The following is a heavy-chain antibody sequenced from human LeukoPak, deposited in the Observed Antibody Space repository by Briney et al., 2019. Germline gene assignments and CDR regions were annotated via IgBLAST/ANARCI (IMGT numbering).Heavy chain of an antibody. Sequence: GSLRLSCTASGFTFSNYAVSWIRQPPGKGLEWIGEINHSGSTNYNPSLKSRVTISVDTSKNQFSLKLSSVTAADTAVYYCARHGIQLWEYYFDYWGQGTLVTVSS. CDR1: GFTFSNYA. CDR2: INHSGST. CDR3: ARHGIQLWEYYFDY. J-gene: IGHJ4*02. V-gene: IGHV4-34*01. D-gene: IGHD5-18*01.